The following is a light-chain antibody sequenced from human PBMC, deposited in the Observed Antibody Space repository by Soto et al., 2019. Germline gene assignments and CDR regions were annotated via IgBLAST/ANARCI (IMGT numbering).Light chain of an antibody. CDR1: QSISTY. CDR2: TSS. Sequence: DIQMTQSPSSLSASVGDRVTITCRASQSISTYLNWYQQTPGKAPKLLIYTSSALPSGVPSRFSGSGSGTDFTLTISSLQPEDFATYSCQQSYSTPRAFGQGTKVEV. CDR3: QQSYSTPRA. V-gene: IGKV1-39*01. J-gene: IGKJ1*01.